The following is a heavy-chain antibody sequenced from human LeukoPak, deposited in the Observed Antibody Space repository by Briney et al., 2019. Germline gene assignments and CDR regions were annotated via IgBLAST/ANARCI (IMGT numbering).Heavy chain of an antibody. V-gene: IGHV3-21*01. Sequence: GGSLRLSCAASGFTFSSYSMNWVRQAPGKGLEWVSSISSSSSYIYYADSVKGRFTISRDNAKNSLYLQMNSLRAEDTAVYYCARGSLCSSTSCYAHYFDYWGQGTLVTVSS. J-gene: IGHJ4*02. CDR2: ISSSSSYI. D-gene: IGHD2-2*01. CDR3: ARGSLCSSTSCYAHYFDY. CDR1: GFTFSSYS.